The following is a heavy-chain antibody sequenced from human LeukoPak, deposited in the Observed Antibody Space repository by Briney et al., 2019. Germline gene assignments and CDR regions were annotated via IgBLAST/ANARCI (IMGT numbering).Heavy chain of an antibody. J-gene: IGHJ4*02. Sequence: GGSLRLSCAASGFIFSNFGINWVRQAPGKGLEWVSIIYSGGNTYYADSVKGRFTVSRDNSKNTLFLQMNSLRAEDTAVYYCAKDGGLWVSAHWGDSWGRGTLVTVSS. D-gene: IGHD7-27*01. CDR3: AKDGGLWVSAHWGDS. V-gene: IGHV3-23*01. CDR2: IYSGGNT. CDR1: GFIFSNFG.